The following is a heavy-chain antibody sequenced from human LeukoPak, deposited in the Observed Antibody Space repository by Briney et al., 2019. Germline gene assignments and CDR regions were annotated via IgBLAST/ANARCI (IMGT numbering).Heavy chain of an antibody. J-gene: IGHJ5*02. CDR1: GFTVSDAW. Sequence: GGSLRLPCAASGFTVSDAWMHWVRQAPGGGLEWVGRIKSKPDGGTTDYAAPVKGRFTISRDESESALYLQMSSLTTDDTAVYYCVAREAWGQGTLVTASS. V-gene: IGHV3-15*01. CDR2: IKSKPDGGTT. CDR3: VAREA.